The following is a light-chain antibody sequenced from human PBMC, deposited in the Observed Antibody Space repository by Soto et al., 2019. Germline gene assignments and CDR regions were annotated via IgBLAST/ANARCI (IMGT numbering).Light chain of an antibody. Sequence: KHSPSTLSVSLWWSSTQTIMASQSVSSNLAWYQQKPGQAPRLLIYGASSRATGIPARFSGSGSGTEFTLTISSLQPEDFAVYYCQQYNNWPQTFGQGTNVDIK. CDR1: QSVSSN. CDR2: GAS. V-gene: IGKV3-15*01. CDR3: QQYNNWPQT. J-gene: IGKJ1*01.